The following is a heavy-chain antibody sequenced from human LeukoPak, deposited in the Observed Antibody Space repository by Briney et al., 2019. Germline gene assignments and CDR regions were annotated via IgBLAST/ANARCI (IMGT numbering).Heavy chain of an antibody. D-gene: IGHD4-17*01. Sequence: PGGSLRLSCAASGFTFSDDYMSWMRQAPGKGLVWVPRINGDGNTINYADSVRGRFTISRDNAKNTLYLQMNSLRAEDTAVYYCARMTTVTTEGIWGQGTMVTVSS. CDR1: GFTFSDDY. V-gene: IGHV3-74*01. CDR3: ARMTTVTTEGI. CDR2: INGDGNTI. J-gene: IGHJ3*02.